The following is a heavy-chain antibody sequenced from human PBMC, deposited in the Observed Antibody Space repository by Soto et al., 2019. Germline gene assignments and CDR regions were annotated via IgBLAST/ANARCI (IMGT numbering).Heavy chain of an antibody. D-gene: IGHD6-13*01. V-gene: IGHV1-69*06. CDR1: GCTFSSYA. Sequence: QVQLVQSGAEVKTPGSSVKVSCKASGCTFSSYAISWVRQAPGHGLEWMGGIIPIFGTANYAQKFQGRVTITADKSTSTAYMELSSRRSAYTAVYYCARYRDSSPGWYFDLWGRGTMVTVSS. CDR2: IIPIFGTA. CDR3: ARYRDSSPGWYFDL. J-gene: IGHJ2*01.